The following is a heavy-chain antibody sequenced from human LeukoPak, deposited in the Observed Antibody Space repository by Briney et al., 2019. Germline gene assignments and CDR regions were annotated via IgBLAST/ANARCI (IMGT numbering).Heavy chain of an antibody. CDR3: VRDRVGPDY. D-gene: IGHD1-26*01. J-gene: IGHJ4*02. CDR2: ITDDATT. V-gene: IGHV3-74*03. Sequence: GGSLRLSCAASGFTFSSAWMLWLRQAPGTGLVWVSRITDDATTTYADSVKGRFTISRDNAKNILYLQMNSLRAEDTAVYYCVRDRVGPDYWGQGTLVTVSS. CDR1: GFTFSSAW.